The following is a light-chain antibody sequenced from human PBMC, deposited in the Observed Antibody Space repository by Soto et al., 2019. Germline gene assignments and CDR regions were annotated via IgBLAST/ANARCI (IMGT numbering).Light chain of an antibody. Sequence: DLVLTQTPLSLSVTPGQPASISCKSSQSLVFSDGKTYFYWYLQKAGQPPQGLIYDVSKRFSGVPDRFSGSGSGTDFTLKISRVEAEDFGIYYCMQTVQFPWTFGQGTKVEIK. V-gene: IGKV2D-29*01. CDR3: MQTVQFPWT. CDR2: DVS. CDR1: QSLVFSDGKTY. J-gene: IGKJ1*01.